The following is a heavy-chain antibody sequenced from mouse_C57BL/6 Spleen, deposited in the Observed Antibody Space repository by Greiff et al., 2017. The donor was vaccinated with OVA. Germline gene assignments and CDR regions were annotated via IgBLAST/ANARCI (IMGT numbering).Heavy chain of an antibody. D-gene: IGHD2-3*01. V-gene: IGHV3-6*01. Sequence: EVQLQQSGPGLVKPSQSLSLTCSVTGYSITSGYYWNWIRQFPGNKLEWMGYISYDGSNNYNPPLKNRISITRDTSKNQFFLKLNSVTTEDTATYYCADGYYDWYFDVWGTGTTVTVSS. CDR3: ADGYYDWYFDV. CDR2: ISYDGSN. J-gene: IGHJ1*03. CDR1: GYSITSGYY.